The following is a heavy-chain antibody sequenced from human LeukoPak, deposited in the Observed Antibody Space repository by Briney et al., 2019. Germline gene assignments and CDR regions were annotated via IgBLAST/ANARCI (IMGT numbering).Heavy chain of an antibody. J-gene: IGHJ4*02. CDR3: ARGTRSIAAAATRVYYFDY. V-gene: IGHV1-8*01. Sequence: ASVKVSCKGSGYTFTSYDINRVRQATGQGLEWMGWMNPNSGNTGYAQKFQGRVTMTTNTSISTAYMELSSLRSEDTAVYYCARGTRSIAAAATRVYYFDYWGQGTLVTVSS. CDR1: GYTFTSYD. CDR2: MNPNSGNT. D-gene: IGHD6-13*01.